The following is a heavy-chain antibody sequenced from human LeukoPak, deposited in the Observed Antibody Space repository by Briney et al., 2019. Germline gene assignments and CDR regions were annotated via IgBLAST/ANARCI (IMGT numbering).Heavy chain of an antibody. D-gene: IGHD3-9*01. V-gene: IGHV4-39*01. CDR2: IFYTGST. J-gene: IGHJ3*01. CDR3: ARHRGSLKTGYSPKNPLDV. CDR1: GASLSGSQYY. Sequence: SETLSLTCSVSGASLSGSQYYWGWIRQPPGRPLQWIATIFYTGSTLYNPSFSSRVSLSVDTSKKQISLRLTSVTAADSALYYCARHRGSLKTGYSPKNPLDVWGQGTMVTVSS.